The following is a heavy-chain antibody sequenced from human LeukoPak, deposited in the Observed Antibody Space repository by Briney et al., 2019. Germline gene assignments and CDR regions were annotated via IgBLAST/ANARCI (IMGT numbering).Heavy chain of an antibody. CDR3: ARAFPYCSGGSCYYRETNGYYFDY. J-gene: IGHJ4*02. CDR1: GFTFSSYA. D-gene: IGHD2-15*01. V-gene: IGHV3-23*01. CDR2: ISGSGGST. Sequence: GGSLRLSCAASGFTFSSYAMSWVRQAPGKGLEWVSAISGSGGSTYYADSVKGRFTISRDNSKNTLYLQMNSLRAEDTAVYYCARAFPYCSGGSCYYRETNGYYFDYWGQGTLVTVSS.